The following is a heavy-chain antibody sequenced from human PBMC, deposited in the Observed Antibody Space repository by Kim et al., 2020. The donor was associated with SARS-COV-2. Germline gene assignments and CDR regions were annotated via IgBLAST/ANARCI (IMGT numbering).Heavy chain of an antibody. D-gene: IGHD4-17*01. J-gene: IGHJ4*02. CDR3: ARDKRKFDYGGNPGAYDY. CDR2: ISSSSSYI. Sequence: GGSLRLSCAASGFTFSSYSMNWVRQAPGKGLEWVSSISSSSSYIYYADSVKGRFTISRDNAKNSLYLQMNSLRAEDTAVYYCARDKRKFDYGGNPGAYDYWGQGTLVTVSS. V-gene: IGHV3-21*01. CDR1: GFTFSSYS.